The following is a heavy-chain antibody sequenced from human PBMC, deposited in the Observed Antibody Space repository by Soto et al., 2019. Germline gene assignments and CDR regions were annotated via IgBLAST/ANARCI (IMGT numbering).Heavy chain of an antibody. Sequence: SETLSLTCTVSGGSISSGGYYWSWIRLHPGKGLEWIGYIYYSGSTYYNPSLKSRVTISVDTSKNQFSLKLSSVTAADTAVYYCAREGTVVTRAFDIWGQGTMVTVSS. CDR2: IYYSGST. J-gene: IGHJ3*02. CDR1: GGSISSGGYY. V-gene: IGHV4-31*03. D-gene: IGHD2-21*02. CDR3: AREGTVVTRAFDI.